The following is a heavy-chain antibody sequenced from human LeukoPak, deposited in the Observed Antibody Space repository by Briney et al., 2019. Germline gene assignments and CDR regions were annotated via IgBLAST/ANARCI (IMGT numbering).Heavy chain of an antibody. CDR1: GGSISSSSYY. Sequence: SETLSLACTVSGGSISSSSYYWGGIRQPPGKGVERIGSIYYSGSTYYNPSLKSRVTISVDTSKNQFSLKLTSVTGADTAVYYCAGERGEEYSSGWYKTNYFYNWGQGTLVTVSS. D-gene: IGHD6-19*01. J-gene: IGHJ4*02. CDR2: IYYSGST. CDR3: AGERGEEYSSGWYKTNYFYN. V-gene: IGHV4-39*07.